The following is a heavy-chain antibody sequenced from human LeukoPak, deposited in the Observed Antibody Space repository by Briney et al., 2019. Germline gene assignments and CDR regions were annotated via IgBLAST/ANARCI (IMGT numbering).Heavy chain of an antibody. CDR2: ISQNGREK. Sequence: GGALRLSCAASGFTFISYWMSWVRQAPGKGLEWVAHISQNGREKYYVDSVKGRFTITRDNAKNSLYLQLNSLRAEDTAVYFCARGDKFSGDYWGQGTLVTVSS. V-gene: IGHV3-7*04. D-gene: IGHD2-15*01. CDR1: GFTFISYW. CDR3: ARGDKFSGDY. J-gene: IGHJ4*02.